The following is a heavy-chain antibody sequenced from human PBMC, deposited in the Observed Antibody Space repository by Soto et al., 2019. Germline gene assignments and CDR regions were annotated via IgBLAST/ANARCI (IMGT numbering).Heavy chain of an antibody. CDR2: IIPIFGTA. CDR1: GGTFSSYA. V-gene: IGHV1-69*06. Sequence: GASVKVSCKASGGTFSSYAISWVRQAPGQGLEWMGGIIPIFGTANYAQKFQGRVTITADKSTSTAYMELSSLRSEDTAVYYCAREADIVATFGPWGQGTLVTVSS. CDR3: AREADIVATFGP. D-gene: IGHD5-12*01. J-gene: IGHJ5*02.